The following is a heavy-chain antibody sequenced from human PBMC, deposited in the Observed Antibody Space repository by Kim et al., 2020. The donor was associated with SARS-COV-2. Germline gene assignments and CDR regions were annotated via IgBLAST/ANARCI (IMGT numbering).Heavy chain of an antibody. Sequence: GGSLRLSCAASGFTFSDYYMSWIRQAPGKGLEWVSYITSSSTYTKYADSVKGRSTISRDKAENSLQSERTGLKAEVTAVYYCARRGGSGYSQIEYWGQG. V-gene: IGHV3-11*03. J-gene: IGHJ4*02. CDR2: ITSSSTYT. CDR1: GFTFSDYY. CDR3: ARRGGSGYSQIEY. D-gene: IGHD6-13*01.